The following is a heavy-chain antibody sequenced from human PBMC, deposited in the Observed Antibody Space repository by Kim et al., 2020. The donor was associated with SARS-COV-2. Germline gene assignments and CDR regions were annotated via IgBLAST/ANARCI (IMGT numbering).Heavy chain of an antibody. CDR3: ARDSGGGKRYFYY. CDR2: IYYSGST. Sequence: SETLSLTCTVFGGSISSSSYYWGWIRQPPGKGLEWIGSIYYSGSTYYNPSLKSRVTISVDTSKNQFSLKLSSVTAADTAVYYCARDSGGGKRYFYYWGQGTLVTVSS. J-gene: IGHJ4*02. CDR1: GGSISSSSYY. V-gene: IGHV4-39*07. D-gene: IGHD2-15*01.